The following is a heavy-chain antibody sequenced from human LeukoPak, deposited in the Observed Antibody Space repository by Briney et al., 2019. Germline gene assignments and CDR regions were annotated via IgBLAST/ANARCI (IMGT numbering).Heavy chain of an antibody. D-gene: IGHD5-18*01. V-gene: IGHV1-8*01. CDR3: ARGGGYSYGILDY. CDR2: MNPNSGNT. J-gene: IGHJ4*02. Sequence: ASVTVSCKASVHTLSTYDINWVRQATGQGLEGMGWMNPNSGNTGYAQKFQGRVSMTRNTSISTAYMELSSLKSEDTAVYYCARGGGYSYGILDYWAQGTPVTVSS. CDR1: VHTLSTYD.